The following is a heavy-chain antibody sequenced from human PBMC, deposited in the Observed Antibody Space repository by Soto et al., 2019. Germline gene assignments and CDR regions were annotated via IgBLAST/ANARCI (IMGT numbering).Heavy chain of an antibody. Sequence: EVQLVESGGGPVRPGGSLKLSCAASGFNFRTYCLSWVRQAPGKGLEWVASISSGAVYIDYADSVKGRFTISRDNANNSRYLQMSSLRAEDTATYYCVRDGLDYYDTERLYFDNWGQGTLVTVSS. CDR1: GFNFRTYC. D-gene: IGHD3-22*01. V-gene: IGHV3-21*01. CDR3: VRDGLDYYDTERLYFDN. CDR2: ISSGAVYI. J-gene: IGHJ4*02.